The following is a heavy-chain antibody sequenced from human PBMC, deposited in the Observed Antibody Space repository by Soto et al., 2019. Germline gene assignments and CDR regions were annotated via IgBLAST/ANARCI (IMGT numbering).Heavy chain of an antibody. D-gene: IGHD1-26*01. V-gene: IGHV4-39*01. CDR3: ARRLNGSPFDY. Sequence: SVTLSLTCTVSGGSISSSSYYWGWIRQPPGKGLEWIGSIYYSGSTYYNPSLKSRVTISVDTSKNQFSLKLSSVTAADTAVYYCARRLNGSPFDYWGQGTLVTVSS. CDR2: IYYSGST. J-gene: IGHJ4*02. CDR1: GGSISSSSYY.